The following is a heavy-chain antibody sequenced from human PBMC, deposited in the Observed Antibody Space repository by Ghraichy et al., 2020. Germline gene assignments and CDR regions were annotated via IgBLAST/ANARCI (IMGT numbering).Heavy chain of an antibody. V-gene: IGHV3-9*01. Sequence: GGSLRLSCAASGFTFDDYAMHWVRQAPGKGLEWVSGITWNSGSIGYADSVKGRFTISRDNAKNSLHLQMNSLRAEDTAFYYCAKDTHSVYDFHFDYWGQGTLVTVSS. CDR1: GFTFDDYA. J-gene: IGHJ4*02. CDR2: ITWNSGSI. D-gene: IGHD5/OR15-5a*01. CDR3: AKDTHSVYDFHFDY.